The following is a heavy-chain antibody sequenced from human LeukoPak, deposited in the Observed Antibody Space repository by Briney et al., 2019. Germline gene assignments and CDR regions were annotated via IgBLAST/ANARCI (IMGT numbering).Heavy chain of an antibody. CDR1: GFTFSSYG. CDR2: IWYDGSNK. J-gene: IGHJ6*03. CDR3: ARNPIFGPSRWPYMDV. Sequence: PGRSLRLSCAASGFTFSSYGMHWVHQAPGKGLEWVAVIWYDGSNKYYADSVKGRFTISRDNSKNTLYLQMNSLRAADTAVYYCARNPIFGPSRWPYMDVWGKGTTVTVSS. V-gene: IGHV3-33*01. D-gene: IGHD3-3*01.